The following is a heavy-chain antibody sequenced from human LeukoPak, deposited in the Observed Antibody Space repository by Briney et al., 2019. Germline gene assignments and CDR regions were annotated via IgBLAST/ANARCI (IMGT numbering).Heavy chain of an antibody. CDR2: ITGSGGTT. Sequence: GGSLRLSCAASGFTFDDYAMSWVRRAPGKGLEWVSTITGSGGTTNYADTVKGRFTISRDNSKNTLSLQVNSLSAEDTAVYYCAKGRYCDSTTCAYHGLDVWGQGTTVTVSS. J-gene: IGHJ6*02. V-gene: IGHV3-23*01. CDR3: AKGRYCDSTTCAYHGLDV. D-gene: IGHD2-2*01. CDR1: GFTFDDYA.